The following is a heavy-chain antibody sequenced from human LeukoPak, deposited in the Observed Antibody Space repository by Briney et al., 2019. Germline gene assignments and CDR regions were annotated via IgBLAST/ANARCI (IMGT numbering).Heavy chain of an antibody. J-gene: IGHJ4*02. V-gene: IGHV3-23*01. D-gene: IGHD2-2*01. Sequence: PGGSLRLSCAASGFTFSDYYMSWIRQAPGKGLEWVSFISSSGGNTDYADSVKGRFTISRDNSKNTLFLQMNSLRAEDTAVYYCAKEAQGCSITSCYFDSWGQGTLVTVSS. CDR2: ISSSGGNT. CDR3: AKEAQGCSITSCYFDS. CDR1: GFTFSDYY.